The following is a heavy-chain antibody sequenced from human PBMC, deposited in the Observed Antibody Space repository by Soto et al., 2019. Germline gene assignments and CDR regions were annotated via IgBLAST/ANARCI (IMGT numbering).Heavy chain of an antibody. J-gene: IGHJ4*02. Sequence: SETLSLTCTVSGGSISNFYWGWIRQPPGKGLEWIGYIYYSGSTNYNPSLKSRVTISVDTSKNQFSLKLSSVTAADTAVYYCARKRGSAWFDYWGQGTLVTVSS. V-gene: IGHV4-59*08. CDR3: ARKRGSAWFDY. CDR2: IYYSGST. D-gene: IGHD6-25*01. CDR1: GGSISNFY.